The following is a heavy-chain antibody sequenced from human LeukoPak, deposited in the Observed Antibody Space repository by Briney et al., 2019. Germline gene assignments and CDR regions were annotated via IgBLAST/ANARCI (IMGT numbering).Heavy chain of an antibody. CDR3: AKESVDTALDY. Sequence: GGSLRLSCAASGLTVSSNYMSWVRQAPGKGLEWVSVIYSGGSTYYADSVKGRFTISRDNSKNTLYLQMNSLRAEDTAVYYCAKESVDTALDYWGQGTLVTVSS. D-gene: IGHD5-18*01. CDR2: IYSGGST. J-gene: IGHJ4*02. V-gene: IGHV3-53*05. CDR1: GLTVSSNY.